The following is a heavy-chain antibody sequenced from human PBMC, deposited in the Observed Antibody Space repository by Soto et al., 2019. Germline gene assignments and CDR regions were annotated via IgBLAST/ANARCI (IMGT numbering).Heavy chain of an antibody. Sequence: AETLSLPFPVTEYSISSSYQSAWVRHPPGKGLEWLGSVHYSGNTYYYPSLKSRLTVSVDKSENQFSMNLSSVTAADSAVYYCARQDRVVAEGRWFDPWGQGTVVTVSS. V-gene: IGHV4-38-2*01. D-gene: IGHD2-15*01. CDR3: ARQDRVVAEGRWFDP. J-gene: IGHJ5*02. CDR2: VHYSGNT. CDR1: EYSISSSYQ.